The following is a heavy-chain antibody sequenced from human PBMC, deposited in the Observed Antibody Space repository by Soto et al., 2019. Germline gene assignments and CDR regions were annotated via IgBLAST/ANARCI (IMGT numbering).Heavy chain of an antibody. CDR1: GFTFSSYG. Sequence: PGGSLSLSCAASGFTFSSYGMHWVRQAPGKGLEWVAVISYDGSNKYYADSVKGRFTISRDNSKNTLYLQMNSLRAEDTAVYYCAKCQYDFWSGYYGGMDVWGQGTTVTVSS. CDR2: ISYDGSNK. CDR3: AKCQYDFWSGYYGGMDV. V-gene: IGHV3-30*18. D-gene: IGHD3-3*01. J-gene: IGHJ6*02.